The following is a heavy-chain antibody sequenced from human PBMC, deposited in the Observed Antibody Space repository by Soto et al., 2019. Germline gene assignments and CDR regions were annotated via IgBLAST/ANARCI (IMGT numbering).Heavy chain of an antibody. CDR2: ISAYNGNT. J-gene: IGHJ3*02. D-gene: IGHD2-2*01. CDR3: ARDLRGRSVVLSSAILQDAFYI. V-gene: IGHV1-18*04. Sequence: GASVKVSCKASGYTFTRNGTSWVRQSPGQGLEWMGWISAYNGNTNYAQKLQGRVTMTTDTSTSTAYMELRSLRSDDTAVYYCARDLRGRSVVLSSAILQDAFYICAQRTMVTVS. CDR1: GYTFTRNG.